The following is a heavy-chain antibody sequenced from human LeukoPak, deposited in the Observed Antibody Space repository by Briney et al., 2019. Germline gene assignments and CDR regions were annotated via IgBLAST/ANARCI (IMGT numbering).Heavy chain of an antibody. CDR2: ISAYNGNT. V-gene: IGHV1-18*04. J-gene: IGHJ4*02. CDR3: ARDGRPYCSSTSCSPGYDY. CDR1: GYTFTSYG. D-gene: IGHD2-2*01. Sequence: APVKVSCKASGYTFTSYGISWVRQAPGQGLEWMGWISAYNGNTNYAQKLKGRVTMTTDTSTSTAYMELRSLRSDDTAVYYCARDGRPYCSSTSCSPGYDYWGQGTLVTVSS.